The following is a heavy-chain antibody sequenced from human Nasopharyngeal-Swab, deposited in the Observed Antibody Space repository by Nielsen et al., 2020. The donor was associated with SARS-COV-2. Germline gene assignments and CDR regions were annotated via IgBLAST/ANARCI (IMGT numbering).Heavy chain of an antibody. CDR2: ISGGGDIT. D-gene: IGHD6-13*01. J-gene: IGHJ4*02. CDR3: AKSYSSSSLVGY. V-gene: IGHV3-23*01. CDR1: GFTFSNYV. Sequence: GESLKISCAASGFTFSNYVMSWVRQAPGKGLEWGSAISGGGDITAYADSVKGRFTISRDNSKNTLYLQMNSLRAEDTAVYYCAKSYSSSSLVGYWGQGTLVTVSS.